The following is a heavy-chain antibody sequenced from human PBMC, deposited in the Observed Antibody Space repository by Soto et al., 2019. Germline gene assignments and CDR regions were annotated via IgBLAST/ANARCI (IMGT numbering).Heavy chain of an antibody. V-gene: IGHV4-4*02. D-gene: IGHD4-4*01. CDR3: ARDHQRSNTWSFDF. Sequence: QVQLQESGLGLVKPSGTLSLTCVVSGDSVNTDDWWNWVRQPPGKGLEWIGEIYHGGNIYYNPALKGRVTISLDKSKNEVSLELTSVTATDTAIYYCARDHQRSNTWSFDFWGQGTLVTVSS. J-gene: IGHJ4*02. CDR1: GDSVNTDDW. CDR2: IYHGGNI.